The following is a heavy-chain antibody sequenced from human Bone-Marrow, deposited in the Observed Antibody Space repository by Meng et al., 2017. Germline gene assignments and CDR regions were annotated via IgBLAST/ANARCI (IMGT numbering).Heavy chain of an antibody. Sequence: GESLKISCAASGFTFSSYAMHWVRQAPGKGLEWVAVISYDGSNKYYADSVKGRFTISRDNAKNSLYLQMNSLRAEDPAVYYCARATYCSGGSCHDAFDIWGRGTMVTVSS. CDR2: ISYDGSNK. V-gene: IGHV3-30*07. D-gene: IGHD2-15*01. CDR1: GFTFSSYA. CDR3: ARATYCSGGSCHDAFDI. J-gene: IGHJ3*02.